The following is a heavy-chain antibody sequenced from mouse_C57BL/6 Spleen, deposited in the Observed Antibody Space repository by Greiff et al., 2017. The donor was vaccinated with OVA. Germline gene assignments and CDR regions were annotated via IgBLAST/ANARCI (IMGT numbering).Heavy chain of an antibody. D-gene: IGHD1-1*01. CDR2: IHPNSGST. J-gene: IGHJ4*01. CDR3: ARWGTVVAKDYAMDY. V-gene: IGHV1-64*01. CDR1: GYTFTSYW. Sequence: VQLQQPGAELVKPGASVKLSCKASGYTFTSYWMHWVKQRPGQGLEWIGMIHPNSGSTNYNEKFKSKATLTVDKSSSTAYMQLSSLTSEDSAVYYCARWGTVVAKDYAMDYWGKGTSVTVSS.